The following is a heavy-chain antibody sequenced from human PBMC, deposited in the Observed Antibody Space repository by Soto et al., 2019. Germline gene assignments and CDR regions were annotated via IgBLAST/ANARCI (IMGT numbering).Heavy chain of an antibody. CDR3: AREAERITMVRGVTYFDY. CDR1: GYTFTSYV. V-gene: IGHV1-18*01. D-gene: IGHD3-10*01. Sequence: GASVKVSCKASGYTFTSYVISWVRQAPGQGLEWMGWISAYNGNTNYAQKLQGRVTITADESTSTAYMELSSLRSEDTAVYYCAREAERITMVRGVTYFDYWGQGTLDIVSS. CDR2: ISAYNGNT. J-gene: IGHJ4*02.